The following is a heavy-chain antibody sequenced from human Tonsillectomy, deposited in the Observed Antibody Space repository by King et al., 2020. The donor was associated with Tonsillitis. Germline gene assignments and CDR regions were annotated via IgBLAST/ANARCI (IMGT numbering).Heavy chain of an antibody. J-gene: IGHJ4*02. V-gene: IGHV5-51*01. D-gene: IGHD3-3*01. CDR1: GYSFAYYY. CDR2: IYPVDSDA. Sequence: QLVQSGAEVKKPGESLKISCKGSGYSFAYYYIAWVRQMPGKGLEWVGLIYPVDSDATYSPSFQGQVAISADKSITTAYLQWGSLKASDTAIYYCVRQAENYEVDYWGQGTLVTVSS. CDR3: VRQAENYEVDY.